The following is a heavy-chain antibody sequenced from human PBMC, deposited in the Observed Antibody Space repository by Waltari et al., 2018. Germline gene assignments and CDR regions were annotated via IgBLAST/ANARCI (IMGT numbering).Heavy chain of an antibody. D-gene: IGHD1-1*01. Sequence: EAQLVQSGGGLVQPGGSLTLSCAASGFTISRFWMTGIRQAPGQGLQWVAHIGPDGSDKYYVDSVKGRFTISRDNAENSLLLQMSSLRVEDTALYYCVGWNDPINSWGQGTLVAVSS. CDR1: GFTISRFW. J-gene: IGHJ4*02. CDR3: VGWNDPINS. V-gene: IGHV3-7*01. CDR2: IGPDGSDK.